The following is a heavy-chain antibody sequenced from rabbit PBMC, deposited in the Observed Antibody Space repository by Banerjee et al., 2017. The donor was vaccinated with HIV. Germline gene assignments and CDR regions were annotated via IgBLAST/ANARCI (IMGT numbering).Heavy chain of an antibody. CDR3: ARDLAGAIGWNFNL. CDR1: GIDFSSNYW. J-gene: IGHJ4*01. D-gene: IGHD4-1*01. CDR2: IYGGSSGNT. Sequence: QSLEESGGDLVKPGASLTLTCTASGIDFSSNYWICWVRQAPGKGLEWIACIYGGSSGNTYYASWAKGRFTISKTSSTTVPLQMTSLTAADTATYFCARDLAGAIGWNFNLWGQGTLVTVS. V-gene: IGHV1S40*01.